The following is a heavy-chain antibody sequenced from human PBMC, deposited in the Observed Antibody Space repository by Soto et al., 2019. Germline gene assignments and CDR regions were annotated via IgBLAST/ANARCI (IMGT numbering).Heavy chain of an antibody. J-gene: IGHJ6*03. D-gene: IGHD4-4*01. V-gene: IGHV3-66*01. CDR1: GFTVSSNY. CDR3: ARDSPIYSLNTVGYYYYMDV. CDR2: IYSGGST. Sequence: PGGSLRLSCAASGFTVSSNYMSWVRQAPGKGLEWVSVIYSGGSTYYADSVKGRFTISRDNSKNTLYLQMNSLRAEDTAVYYCARDSPIYSLNTVGYYYYMDVWGKGTTVTVSS.